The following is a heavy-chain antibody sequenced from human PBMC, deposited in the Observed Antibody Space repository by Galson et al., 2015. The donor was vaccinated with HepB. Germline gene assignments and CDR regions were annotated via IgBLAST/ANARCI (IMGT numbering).Heavy chain of an antibody. V-gene: IGHV6-1*01. D-gene: IGHD2-21*01. CDR3: ARVSAVLFQHDALDI. Sequence: CAISGDRASSNSAVWNWIRRTPSRGLEWLGRRYYRSKWYNDYAVSVKSRIAINPDASRNHFSLQLNSVRPEDTAVYYCARVSAVLFQHDALDIWGQGTMVTVSS. CDR2: RYYRSKWYN. CDR1: GDRASSNSAV. J-gene: IGHJ3*02.